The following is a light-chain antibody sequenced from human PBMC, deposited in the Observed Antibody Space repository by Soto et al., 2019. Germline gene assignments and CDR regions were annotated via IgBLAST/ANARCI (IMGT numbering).Light chain of an antibody. V-gene: IGKV3-15*01. J-gene: IGKJ1*01. CDR1: QSVSTN. CDR3: QQYDIWPPT. CDR2: GAS. Sequence: EIVMTQSPAILSVSPGERATLSCRASQSVSTNLAWFQQKPGQTPRRLFNGASTRATGIPARFTGSGSGTEFILTISSLQSEDFAVYYCQQYDIWPPTFGQGTKVELK.